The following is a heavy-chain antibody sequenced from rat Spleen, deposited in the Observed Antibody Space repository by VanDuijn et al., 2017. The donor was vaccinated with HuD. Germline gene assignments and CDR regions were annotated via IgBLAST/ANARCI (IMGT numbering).Heavy chain of an antibody. V-gene: IGHV5-29*01. CDR1: GFTFSRSA. J-gene: IGHJ3*01. Sequence: EVQLVESGGGLVQPGRSLKLSCAASGFTFSRSAMAWVRQAPTKGLEWVATISYDGSSTYYRDSVKGRFTISRDNAKSTLYLQMDSLRSEDTATYYCTRGGQLYGNWFAYWGQGTLVTVSS. CDR3: TRGGQLYGNWFAY. CDR2: ISYDGSST. D-gene: IGHD1-11*01.